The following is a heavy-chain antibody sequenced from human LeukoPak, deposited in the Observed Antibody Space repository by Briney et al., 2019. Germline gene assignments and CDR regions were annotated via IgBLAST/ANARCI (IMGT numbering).Heavy chain of an antibody. Sequence: ASETLSLTCIVSGGSITNYIYHWAWIRQPPGKGLECIGTIYYSGSTSYNPSLKSRVTISADTSKNQFSLKLSSVTAADTAVYYCARGRGYSDSSSYYFDYWGQGGLASV. V-gene: IGHV4-39*01. CDR3: ARGRGYSDSSSYYFDY. CDR1: GGSITNYIYH. D-gene: IGHD3-22*01. J-gene: IGHJ4*02. CDR2: IYYSGST.